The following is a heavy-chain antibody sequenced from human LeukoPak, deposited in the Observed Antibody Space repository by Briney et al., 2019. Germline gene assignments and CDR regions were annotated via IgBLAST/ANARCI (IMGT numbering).Heavy chain of an antibody. CDR2: INSDGTST. Sequence: GGSLRLSCAASGFTFSSYWMHWVRQAPGKGLVWVSRINSDGTSTSYADSVKGRFTISRDNAKNTLYLQMNSLRAEDTAVYYCAREFRQWLVDDAFDIWGQGTTVTVSS. J-gene: IGHJ3*02. CDR3: AREFRQWLVDDAFDI. D-gene: IGHD6-19*01. V-gene: IGHV3-74*01. CDR1: GFTFSSYW.